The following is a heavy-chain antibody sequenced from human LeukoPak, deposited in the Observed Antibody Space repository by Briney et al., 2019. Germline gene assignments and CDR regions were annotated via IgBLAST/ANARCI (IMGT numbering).Heavy chain of an antibody. CDR2: INPSGGGT. CDR1: GFTFINYY. D-gene: IGHD3-22*01. V-gene: IGHV1-46*01. J-gene: IGHJ4*02. Sequence: ASVKVSCTASGFTFINYYLHWVRRAPGQGLEWMGIINPSGGGTSYAQKFQGRVTMTRDTSTSTVYMELSSLRSDDTAIYYCARGPGVTNDYDTTGYYLDEYWGQGTLVTVSS. CDR3: ARGPGVTNDYDTTGYYLDEY.